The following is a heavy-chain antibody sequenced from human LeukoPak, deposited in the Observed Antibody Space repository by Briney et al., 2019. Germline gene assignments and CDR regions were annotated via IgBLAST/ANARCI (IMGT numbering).Heavy chain of an antibody. J-gene: IGHJ3*02. V-gene: IGHV4-39*07. CDR3: ARSKYYDVLAGYSPGAFDI. D-gene: IGHD3-9*01. Sequence: SETLSLTCTVSGGSISSSSYYWGWIRQPPGKGLEWIGSIYYSGSTNYNPSLKSRVTISVDTSKNQFSLKLSSVTAADTAVYSCARSKYYDVLAGYSPGAFDIWGQGTMVTVSS. CDR2: IYYSGST. CDR1: GGSISSSSYY.